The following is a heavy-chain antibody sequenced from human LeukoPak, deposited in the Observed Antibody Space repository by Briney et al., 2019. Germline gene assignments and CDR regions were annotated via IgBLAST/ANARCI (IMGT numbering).Heavy chain of an antibody. V-gene: IGHV1-2*02. CDR2: INPNSGGT. CDR1: GYTFTGYY. CDR3: ASTIYDSSGYSDY. D-gene: IGHD3-22*01. Sequence: ASVKVSCKASGYTFTGYYMHWVRQAPGQGLEWMGWINPNSGGTNYAQKFQGRVTMTRDTSISTAYMELSRLRSDDTAVYYCASTIYDSSGYSDYWGQGTLVTVSS. J-gene: IGHJ4*02.